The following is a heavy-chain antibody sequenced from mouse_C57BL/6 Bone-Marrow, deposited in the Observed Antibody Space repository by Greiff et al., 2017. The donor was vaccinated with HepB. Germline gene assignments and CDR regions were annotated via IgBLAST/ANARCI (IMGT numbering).Heavy chain of an antibody. D-gene: IGHD1-1*01. V-gene: IGHV1-42*01. CDR1: GYSFTGYY. Sequence: VQLQQSGPELVKPGASVKISCKASGYSFTGYYMNWVKQSPEKSLEWIGEINPSTGGTTYNQKFKAKATLTVDKSSSTAYMQLKSLTSEDSAVYYCARSHYYYGSNYWGQGTTLTVSS. J-gene: IGHJ2*01. CDR2: INPSTGGT. CDR3: ARSHYYYGSNY.